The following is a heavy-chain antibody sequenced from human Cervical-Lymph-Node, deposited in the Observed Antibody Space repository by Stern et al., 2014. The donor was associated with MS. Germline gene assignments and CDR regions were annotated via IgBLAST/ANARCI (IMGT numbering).Heavy chain of an antibody. D-gene: IGHD1-26*01. CDR3: ARDRGSYSDY. V-gene: IGHV1-2*02. Sequence: QVQLVQSGAEVERPGASLKVSCKASGYTFTAYFLHWVRQAPGQGLEWMGWISPKTGSATYAQKFQDRVTMTRDTAINTGYMEVSSLRSDYTAVYYCARDRGSYSDYWGQGTLVAVSS. CDR1: GYTFTAYF. CDR2: ISPKTGSA. J-gene: IGHJ4*02.